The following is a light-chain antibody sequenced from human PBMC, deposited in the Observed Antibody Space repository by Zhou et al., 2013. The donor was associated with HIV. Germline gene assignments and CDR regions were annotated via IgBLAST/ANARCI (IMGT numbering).Light chain of an antibody. Sequence: DILLTQSPLALSVYIGDRVTITCRANESIGQWLAWYQQKPGKAPKVVIYKASTLESGVPSRFSGRGSGTDFTLTVNNLQPEDVATYYCQRYNTALGETFGQGPRWKSN. V-gene: IGKV1-5*03. CDR1: ESIGQW. J-gene: IGKJ1*01. CDR3: QRYNTALGET. CDR2: KAS.